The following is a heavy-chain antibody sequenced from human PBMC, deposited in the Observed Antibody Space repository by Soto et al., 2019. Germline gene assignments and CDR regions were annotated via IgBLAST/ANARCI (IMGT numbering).Heavy chain of an antibody. CDR2: IRSKAYGGTT. D-gene: IGHD1-26*01. Sequence: GSLRLSCTASGFTFGDYAMSWFRQAPGKGLEWVGFIRSKAYGGTTEYAASVKGRFTISRDDSKSIAYLQMNSLKTEDTAVYYCTRESGSHPYYYYGMDVWGQGTTVTVSS. V-gene: IGHV3-49*03. J-gene: IGHJ6*02. CDR3: TRESGSHPYYYYGMDV. CDR1: GFTFGDYA.